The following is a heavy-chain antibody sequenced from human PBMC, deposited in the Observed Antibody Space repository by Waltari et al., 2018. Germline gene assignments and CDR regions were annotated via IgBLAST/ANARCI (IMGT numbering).Heavy chain of an antibody. V-gene: IGHV3-33*01. CDR2: IWYDGRYE. Sequence: QVQLVESGGGVVKPGWSLRLSCAAPGFDFRGYVMHWVRQAPGQGLEWVAVIWYDGRYEYYADSVEGRFTISRDNSKDTLYLQMNSLRAEDTAVYYCARDFASTYFFDYWGQGTLVTVSS. J-gene: IGHJ4*02. CDR3: ARDFASTYFFDY. CDR1: GFDFRGYV.